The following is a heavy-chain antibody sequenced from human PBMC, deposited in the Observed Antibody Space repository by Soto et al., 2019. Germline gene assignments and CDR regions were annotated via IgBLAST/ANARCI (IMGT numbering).Heavy chain of an antibody. V-gene: IGHV1-24*01. D-gene: IGHD3-22*01. CDR3: ASSLFSMIVVVFDY. J-gene: IGHJ4*02. CDR2: FDPEDGET. CDR1: GYTLTELS. Sequence: GASVKVSCKVSGYTLTELSMHWVRQAPGKGLEWMGGFDPEDGETIYAQKFQGRVTMTEDTSTDTAYMELSSLRSEDTAVYYCASSLFSMIVVVFDYWGEGALVTVSS.